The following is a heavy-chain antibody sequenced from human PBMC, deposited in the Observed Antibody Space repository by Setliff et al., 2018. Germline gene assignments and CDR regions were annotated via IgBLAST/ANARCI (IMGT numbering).Heavy chain of an antibody. CDR1: GFTFSSYA. CDR2: ISGSGGST. CDR3: ARDRGGASTRDH. Sequence: GGSLRLSCAASGFTFSSYAMTWVRQAPGKGLEWVSVISGSGGSTYYADSVKGRFTISRDNSKNTLYLQMNSLRAEDTAIYYCARDRGGASTRDHWGQGTLVTVSS. J-gene: IGHJ4*02. V-gene: IGHV3-23*01. D-gene: IGHD1-26*01.